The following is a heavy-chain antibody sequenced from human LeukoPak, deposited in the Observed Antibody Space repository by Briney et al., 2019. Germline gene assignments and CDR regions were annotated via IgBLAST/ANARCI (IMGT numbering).Heavy chain of an antibody. Sequence: GESLKISCKGSGYSFTSYWIGWVRQMPGKGLEWMGIIYPGDSDTRYSPSFQGQVTISADKSISTAYLQWSSLKASDTAMYYCARHAPPYGDYYYYMDVWGKGTTVTVSS. CDR3: ARHAPPYGDYYYYMDV. D-gene: IGHD4-17*01. V-gene: IGHV5-51*01. J-gene: IGHJ6*03. CDR1: GYSFTSYW. CDR2: IYPGDSDT.